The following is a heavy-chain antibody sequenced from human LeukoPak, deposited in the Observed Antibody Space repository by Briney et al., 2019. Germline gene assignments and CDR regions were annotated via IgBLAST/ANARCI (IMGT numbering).Heavy chain of an antibody. V-gene: IGHV4-39*01. J-gene: IGHJ4*02. D-gene: IGHD2-15*01. Sequence: SETLSLTCTVSGGSISSSSYYWGWIRQPPGKGLEWIGSIYYSGSTYYNPSLKSRVTISVDTSKNQFSLKLSSVTAADTAVYYCATQTLGYCSGGSRDSSGYFDYWGQGTLVTVSS. CDR2: IYYSGST. CDR3: ATQTLGYCSGGSRDSSGYFDY. CDR1: GGSISSSSYY.